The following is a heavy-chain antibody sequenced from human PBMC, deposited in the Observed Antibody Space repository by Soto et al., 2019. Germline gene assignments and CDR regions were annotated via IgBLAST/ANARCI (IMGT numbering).Heavy chain of an antibody. Sequence: QMQLVESGGGVVQPGRSLRLSCGVSGFTFSSYGMHWVRQAPGKGLEWVAVIWYDGSNKYYADSVQGRFTISRDNSKNTPYLQMNSLRAEDTAVYYCARVAPSNYGMDVWGRGTTVTVSS. CDR3: ARVAPSNYGMDV. D-gene: IGHD2-2*01. CDR1: GFTFSSYG. CDR2: IWYDGSNK. V-gene: IGHV3-33*01. J-gene: IGHJ6*02.